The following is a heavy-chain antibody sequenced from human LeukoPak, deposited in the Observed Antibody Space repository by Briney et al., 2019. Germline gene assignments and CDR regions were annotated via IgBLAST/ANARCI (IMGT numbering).Heavy chain of an antibody. CDR3: ARDYCSSTSCLFDY. D-gene: IGHD2-2*01. CDR2: INPSGGST. J-gene: IGHJ4*02. V-gene: IGHV1-46*01. Sequence: ASVKVSCKASGYTFTSYYMHWVRQAPGQGLEWMGIINPSGGSTSYAQKFQGRVTTTRDTSISTAYMELSRLRSDDTAVYYCARDYCSSTSCLFDYWGQGTLVTVSS. CDR1: GYTFTSYY.